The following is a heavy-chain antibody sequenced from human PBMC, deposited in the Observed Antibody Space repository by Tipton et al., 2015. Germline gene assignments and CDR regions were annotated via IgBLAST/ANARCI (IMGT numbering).Heavy chain of an antibody. CDR2: IYSSGST. D-gene: IGHD2-8*01. CDR3: ARSSRGVFDI. V-gene: IGHV4-30-4*01. CDR1: GDSISSGDYY. Sequence: TLSLTCTVSGDSISSGDYYWSWLRQPPGKGLEWLDYIYSSGSTYYNPSLKSRVMLSLDDSKNQFSLRLSSVTAADTAVYYCARSSRGVFDIWGRGTVVAVSS. J-gene: IGHJ3*02.